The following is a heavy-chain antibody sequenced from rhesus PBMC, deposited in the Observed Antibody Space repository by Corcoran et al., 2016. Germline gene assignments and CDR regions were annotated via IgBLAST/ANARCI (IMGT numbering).Heavy chain of an antibody. J-gene: IGHJ4*01. Sequence: QLQLQESGPGLVTPSETLSVPCAVSGGSLSSSYRSWVRRAPGKGRDWIGYIYGSGRSTNYNPSRKSRVTLSVDTSKNQLSRKLSSVTTADTAVYYCARGGSYYSGSYPFDYWGQGGLGTV. D-gene: IGHD3-16*01. CDR2: IYGSGRST. CDR3: ARGGSYYSGSYPFDY. V-gene: IGHV4-169*01. CDR1: GGSLSSSY.